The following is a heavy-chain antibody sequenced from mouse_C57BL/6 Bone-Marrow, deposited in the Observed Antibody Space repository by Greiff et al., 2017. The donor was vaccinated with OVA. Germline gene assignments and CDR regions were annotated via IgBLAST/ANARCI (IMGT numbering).Heavy chain of an antibody. V-gene: IGHV1-69*01. CDR3: AREKGDY. Sequence: QVQLQQSGAELVMPGASVKLSCKASGYTFTSYWMHWVKQRPGQGLEWIGEIDPSDSYTNYNQKFKGKSTLTVDKSSSTAYMQLSSLTSEDSAVYYCAREKGDYWGQGTSVTVSS. CDR2: IDPSDSYT. J-gene: IGHJ4*01. CDR1: GYTFTSYW.